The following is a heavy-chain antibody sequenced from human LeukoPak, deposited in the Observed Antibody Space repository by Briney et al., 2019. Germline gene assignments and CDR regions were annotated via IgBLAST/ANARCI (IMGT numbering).Heavy chain of an antibody. V-gene: IGHV4-34*01. D-gene: IGHD2-8*01. CDR1: GGSFSGCY. CDR2: INHSGST. Sequence: SETLSLTCAVYGGSFSGCYWSWIRQPPGKGLEWIGEINHSGSTNYNPSLKSRVTISVDTSKNQFSLKLSSVTAADTAVYYCARGGLVVLMVYARGVWFDPWGQGTLVTVSS. CDR3: ARGGLVVLMVYARGVWFDP. J-gene: IGHJ5*02.